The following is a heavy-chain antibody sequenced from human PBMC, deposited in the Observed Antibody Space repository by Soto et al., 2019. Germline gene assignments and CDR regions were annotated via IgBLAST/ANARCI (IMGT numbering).Heavy chain of an antibody. V-gene: IGHV4-30-4*01. CDR1: GGSISSGDYY. Sequence: PSETLSLTCTVSGGSISSGDYYWSWIRQPPGKGLEWIGYIYYSGSTYYNPSLKSRVTISVDTSKNQFSLNLNSVTPEDTAVYYCAGTTSLQWYYMDVWDKGTTVTVSS. CDR2: IYYSGST. J-gene: IGHJ6*03. D-gene: IGHD1-7*01. CDR3: AGTTSLQWYYMDV.